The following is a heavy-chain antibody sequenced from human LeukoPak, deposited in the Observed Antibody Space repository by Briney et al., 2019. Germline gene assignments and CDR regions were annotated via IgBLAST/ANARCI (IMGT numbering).Heavy chain of an antibody. CDR2: IYYSGST. CDR3: ARLYCGGDKVPGDYYYYGMDV. D-gene: IGHD2-21*02. CDR1: GGSISSYY. J-gene: IGHJ6*02. V-gene: IGHV4-59*08. Sequence: SETLSLTCTVSGGSISSYYWSWIRQPPGKGLEWIGYIYYSGSTNFNPSLKSRVTISVDTSKNQFSLKLSSVTAADTAVYYCARLYCGGDKVPGDYYYYGMDVWGQGTTVTVSS.